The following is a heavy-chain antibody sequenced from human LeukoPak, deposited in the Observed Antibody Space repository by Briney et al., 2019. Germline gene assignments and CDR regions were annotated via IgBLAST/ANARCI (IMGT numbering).Heavy chain of an antibody. D-gene: IGHD3-9*01. CDR1: GGSINSYY. CDR3: ARRNILTEGEAFDI. J-gene: IGHJ3*02. CDR2: IYNTRST. V-gene: IGHV4-59*08. Sequence: SETLSFTCTVSGGSINSYYWTWIRQPPGKGLEWIGFIYNTRSTNYNPSLKSRVTISFDTSKDQFSLKLNSVTAADTAVYYCARRNILTEGEAFDIWGQGTMVTVSS.